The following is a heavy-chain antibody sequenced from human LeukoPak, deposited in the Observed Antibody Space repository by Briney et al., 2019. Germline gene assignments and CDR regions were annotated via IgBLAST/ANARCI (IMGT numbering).Heavy chain of an antibody. Sequence: SETLSLTCAVYGGSFSAYYWSWIRQSPGKGLEWIGEINHSGTTVYNPSLKSRVTLSVDTSKKQFSLKLNSVTAADTAVYYCAIDYMTVTGNAGGYWGQGTLVTVSS. V-gene: IGHV4-34*01. J-gene: IGHJ4*02. CDR1: GGSFSAYY. CDR2: INHSGTT. D-gene: IGHD6-19*01. CDR3: AIDYMTVTGNAGGY.